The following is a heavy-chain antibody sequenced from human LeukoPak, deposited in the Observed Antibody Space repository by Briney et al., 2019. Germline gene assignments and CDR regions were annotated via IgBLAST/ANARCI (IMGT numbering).Heavy chain of an antibody. Sequence: GGSLRLSCAASGFTFSSYAMSWVRQAPGKGLEWVSAISGSGDSTYYGDSVKGRFTISRDNSKNTLYLQMNSLRAEDTAVYYCAKVLGYYDSSGYSNFDYWGQGTLVTVSS. D-gene: IGHD3-22*01. V-gene: IGHV3-23*01. J-gene: IGHJ4*02. CDR2: ISGSGDST. CDR1: GFTFSSYA. CDR3: AKVLGYYDSSGYSNFDY.